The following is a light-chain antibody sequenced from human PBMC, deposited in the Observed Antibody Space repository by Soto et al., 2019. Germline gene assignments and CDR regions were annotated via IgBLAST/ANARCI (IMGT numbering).Light chain of an antibody. V-gene: IGLV1-40*01. Sequence: QSVLTQPPSVSGAPGQRVTISCTGSNSNIGAGYDVHWYQQLPGTAPKLLIYANSNRPSGVPDRFSGSKSGTSASLAITGLQAEDEAGYYCQSYDRSQSARVFGGGTKLT. CDR2: ANS. CDR1: NSNIGAGYD. J-gene: IGLJ3*02. CDR3: QSYDRSQSARV.